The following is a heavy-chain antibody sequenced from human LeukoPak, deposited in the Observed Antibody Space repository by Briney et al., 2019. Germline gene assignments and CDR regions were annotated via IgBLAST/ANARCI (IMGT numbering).Heavy chain of an antibody. Sequence: GGSLRLSCVVSGFTFSSYWMSWVRQAPGQGLEWVANMKQDGSEKYYVDSVKGRLTISRDNAKNSQYLQMNSLRAEDTAVYYCARAPYYSHVEFYFDYWGQGTLVTVSS. J-gene: IGHJ4*02. CDR2: MKQDGSEK. D-gene: IGHD3-22*01. CDR3: ARAPYYSHVEFYFDY. CDR1: GFTFSSYW. V-gene: IGHV3-7*03.